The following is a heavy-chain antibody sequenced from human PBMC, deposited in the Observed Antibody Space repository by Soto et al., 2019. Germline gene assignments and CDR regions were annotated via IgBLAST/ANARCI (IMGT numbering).Heavy chain of an antibody. V-gene: IGHV3-48*02. CDR2: IDTTGTAT. Sequence: EVQLVESGGGLVQPGGSQRLSCEASGFIFNSYSMNWVRQAPGKGLEWISYIDTTGTATYYAGSVKGRFTISRDNAKNLMYLQMNSLGDEDTAVYFCARDRDYFFDQWGQGTLVTVSS. CDR3: ARDRDYFFDQ. CDR1: GFIFNSYS. D-gene: IGHD3-10*01. J-gene: IGHJ4*02.